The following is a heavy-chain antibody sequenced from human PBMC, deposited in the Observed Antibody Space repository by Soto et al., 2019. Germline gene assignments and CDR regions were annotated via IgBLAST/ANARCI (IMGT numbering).Heavy chain of an antibody. Sequence: EVQLVESGGGLVQPGGSLTLSCAASGFTFSRNWMSWVRQAPGKGLEWVANIKQDGSEKYYADAVKGRFTLSRDHVENSLYLQMNSLRAEDTAVYYCAGDGDGYPAWGQGTLVTVSS. CDR3: AGDGDGYPA. CDR2: IKQDGSEK. D-gene: IGHD1-1*01. CDR1: GFTFSRNW. J-gene: IGHJ5*02. V-gene: IGHV3-7*01.